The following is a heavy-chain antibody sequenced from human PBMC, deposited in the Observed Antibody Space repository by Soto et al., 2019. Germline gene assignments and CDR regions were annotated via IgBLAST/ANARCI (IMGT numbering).Heavy chain of an antibody. CDR2: IYHSGST. CDR3: ATAPGPY. Sequence: SETHSLTSTVSGGTSIGFSWSWTRQPPGKGLEWIGYIYHSGSTYYNPSLKSRVTISVDRSKNQFSLKLSSVTAADTAVYYCATAPGPYWGQGTLVTVSA. V-gene: IGHV4-30-2*01. J-gene: IGHJ4*02. CDR1: GGTSIGFS.